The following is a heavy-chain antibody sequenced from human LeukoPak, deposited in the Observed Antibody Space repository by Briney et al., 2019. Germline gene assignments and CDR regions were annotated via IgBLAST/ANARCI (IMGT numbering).Heavy chain of an antibody. CDR1: GFTFSSYA. V-gene: IGHV3-23*01. CDR2: ISGSGGST. CDR3: AKVLLYFQQLAPFDY. Sequence: PGGSLRLSCAASGFTFSSYAMSWVRQAPGKGLEWVSAISGSGGSTYYADSVKGRFTISRDNSKNTLYLQMNSLRAEDTAVYYCAKVLLYFQQLAPFDYWGQGTLVTVSS. D-gene: IGHD6-13*01. J-gene: IGHJ4*02.